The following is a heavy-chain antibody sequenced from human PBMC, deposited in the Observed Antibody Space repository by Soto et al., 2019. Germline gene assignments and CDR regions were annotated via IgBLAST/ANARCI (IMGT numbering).Heavy chain of an antibody. J-gene: IGHJ4*02. Sequence: SETLSLTCAVYGGSFSGYYWSWIRQPPGKGLEWIGEINHSGSTNYNPSLKSRVTISVDTSKNQFSLKLSSVTAADTAVYYCARVNGGYSYGYIGYWGQGTLVTVSS. V-gene: IGHV4-34*01. D-gene: IGHD5-18*01. CDR1: GGSFSGYY. CDR3: ARVNGGYSYGYIGY. CDR2: INHSGST.